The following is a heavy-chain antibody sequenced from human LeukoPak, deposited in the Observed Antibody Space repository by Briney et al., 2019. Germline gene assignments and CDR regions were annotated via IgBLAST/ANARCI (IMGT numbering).Heavy chain of an antibody. Sequence: PRGSLRDSRPAAGFTLSSNVMSWVRQAAGKGLEWVSAISVSGVTTYYADSVKGRFTISRDNSTDTLYLQIASLRAEGTAVYCCAKDEGDSGYSGYDSKPSFAYWGQRTLVTVSS. J-gene: IGHJ4*02. CDR3: AKDEGDSGYSGYDSKPSFAY. V-gene: IGHV3-23*01. D-gene: IGHD5-12*01. CDR1: GFTLSSNV. CDR2: ISVSGVTT.